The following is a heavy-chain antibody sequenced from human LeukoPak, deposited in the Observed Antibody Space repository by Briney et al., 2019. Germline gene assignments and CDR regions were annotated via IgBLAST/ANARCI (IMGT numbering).Heavy chain of an antibody. CDR1: GFTFSSYA. CDR3: VRDPFYDASAYPT. V-gene: IGHV3-23*01. J-gene: IGHJ5*02. D-gene: IGHD3-22*01. CDR2: ISGSGGST. Sequence: GGSLRLSCAASGFTFSSYAMSWVRQAPGKGLEWVSAISGSGGSTYYADSVKGRFTISRDNSKNTLYLQIHSLRVEDTAIYFCVRDPFYDASAYPTWGQGTLVTVSS.